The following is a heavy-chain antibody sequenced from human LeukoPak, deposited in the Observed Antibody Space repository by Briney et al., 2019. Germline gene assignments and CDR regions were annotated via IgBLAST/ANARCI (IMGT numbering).Heavy chain of an antibody. V-gene: IGHV3-15*01. J-gene: IGHJ4*02. CDR3: ASRRDGYNSNF. CDR2: IKSKTGGGTT. D-gene: IGHD5-24*01. Sequence: GGSLRLSCAPSGFTFRNAWMSGVRQAPGKGLDWVGSIKSKTGGGTTDYGAPVKGIFTISRDDSKNTLYVQMNSLRAEDTAVYYCASRRDGYNSNFWGQGTLVTVSS. CDR1: GFTFRNAW.